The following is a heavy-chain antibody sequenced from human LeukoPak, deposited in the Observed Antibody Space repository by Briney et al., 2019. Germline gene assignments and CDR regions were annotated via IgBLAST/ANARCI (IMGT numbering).Heavy chain of an antibody. CDR2: ISLTGLT. Sequence: SETLSLTCGVSGGSISNTNWWSWVRQPPGQGLEWIGEISLTGLTHYNPSLESRVTVSLDKSKNQLSLNLTSVTAADTAVHYCSRENGAFSPFGYWGQGTLVTVLS. J-gene: IGHJ4*02. D-gene: IGHD2-8*01. V-gene: IGHV4-4*02. CDR1: GGSISNTNW. CDR3: SRENGAFSPFGY.